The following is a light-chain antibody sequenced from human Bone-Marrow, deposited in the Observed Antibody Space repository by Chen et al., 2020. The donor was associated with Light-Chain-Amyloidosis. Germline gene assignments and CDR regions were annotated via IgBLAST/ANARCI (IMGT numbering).Light chain of an antibody. CDR2: RAH. V-gene: IGLV3-25*03. CDR3: QSADSSGTYEVI. J-gene: IGLJ2*01. CDR1: DLPTKY. Sequence: SYELTQPPSVSVSPGQTARITCSGSDLPTKYAYWYQQKTGRAPVLVIHRAHERPSGISDRFSGSSSGTTATLTIRGVQADDEAYYHCQSADSSGTYEVIFGGGTKLTVL.